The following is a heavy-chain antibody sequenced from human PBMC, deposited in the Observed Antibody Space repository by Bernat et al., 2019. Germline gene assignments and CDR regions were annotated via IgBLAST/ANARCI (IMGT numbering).Heavy chain of an antibody. D-gene: IGHD2-2*01. Sequence: QVQLVQSGAEVKKPGASVKVSCKASGYTFTSYGISWVRQAPGQGLEWMGWISAYNGNTNYAQKLQGRVTMTTDTSTSTPYMELRSLRSDDTAVYYCEYCSSTSCHEAPYWGQGTLVTVSS. CDR3: EYCSSTSCHEAPY. CDR2: ISAYNGNT. J-gene: IGHJ4*02. CDR1: GYTFTSYG. V-gene: IGHV1-18*01.